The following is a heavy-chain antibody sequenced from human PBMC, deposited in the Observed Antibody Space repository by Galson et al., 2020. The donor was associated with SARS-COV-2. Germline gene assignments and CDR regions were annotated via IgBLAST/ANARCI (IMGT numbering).Heavy chain of an antibody. D-gene: IGHD3-10*01. J-gene: IGHJ4*02. CDR3: ARDLRSRGSGSYYSPDY. V-gene: IGHV1-2*02. CDR2: INPNSGGT. CDR1: GYTFTGYY. Sequence: ASVKVSCKASGYTFTGYYMHWVRQAPGQGLEWMGWINPNSGGTNYAQKFQGRVTMTRDTSISTAYMELSRLRSDDTAVYYCARDLRSRGSGSYYSPDYWGQGTLVTVSS.